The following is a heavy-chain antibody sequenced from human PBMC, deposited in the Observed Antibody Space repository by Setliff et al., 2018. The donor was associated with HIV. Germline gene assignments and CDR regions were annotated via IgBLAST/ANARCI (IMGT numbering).Heavy chain of an antibody. CDR2: INTNTGNP. D-gene: IGHD3-10*01. Sequence: ASVKVSCKTSGYTFTSYAMNWVRQAPGQGLEWMGWINTNTGNPTYAQGFTGRFVFSLDTSVSTAYLQISSLKAEDTAVYYCARDESDSLYYMDYYYMDVWGKGTTVTVSS. CDR1: GYTFTSYA. V-gene: IGHV7-4-1*02. J-gene: IGHJ6*03. CDR3: ARDESDSLYYMDYYYMDV.